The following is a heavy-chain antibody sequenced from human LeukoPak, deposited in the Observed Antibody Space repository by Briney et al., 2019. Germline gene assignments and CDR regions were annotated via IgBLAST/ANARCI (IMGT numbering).Heavy chain of an antibody. CDR1: GFTFSIYD. V-gene: IGHV3-13*01. D-gene: IGHD6-19*01. Sequence: TGGSLRLSCAASGFTFSIYDMHWVRQATGKGLEWVSAIGTAGDTYYPGSVKGRFTISRENAKNSLYLQMNSLRAGDTAVYYCARSYSSGWRYYYGMDVWGQGTTVTVSS. CDR3: ARSYSSGWRYYYGMDV. J-gene: IGHJ6*02. CDR2: IGTAGDT.